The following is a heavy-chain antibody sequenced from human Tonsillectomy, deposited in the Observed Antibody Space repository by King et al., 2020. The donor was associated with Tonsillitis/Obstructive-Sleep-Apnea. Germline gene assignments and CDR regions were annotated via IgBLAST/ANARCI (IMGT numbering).Heavy chain of an antibody. Sequence: VQLQQWGAGLLKPSETLSLTCAVYGGSFSGYNWTWIRQPPGKGLEWIGEIKHSGSTTYDPSLKSRVTISLDTSKNQFSLKLSSVTVADTAVYYCAGQNLWGYYFDYWGQGTPVTVSS. CDR1: GGSFSGYN. CDR2: IKHSGST. V-gene: IGHV4-34*01. D-gene: IGHD7-27*01. CDR3: AGQNLWGYYFDY. J-gene: IGHJ4*02.